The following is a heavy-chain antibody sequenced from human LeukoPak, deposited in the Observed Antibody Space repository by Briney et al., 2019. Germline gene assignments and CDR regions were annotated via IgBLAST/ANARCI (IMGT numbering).Heavy chain of an antibody. CDR3: ARDSFETDIDY. Sequence: PGGSLRLSCAVSGFTFSTYWMSWVRQAPGKGLEWVGNIKEDGSEKYYVDSMKGRFTISRDNAKNSLYLQMNSLRVEDTAGYYCARDSFETDIDYWGQGTLVTVSS. D-gene: IGHD1-14*01. J-gene: IGHJ4*02. V-gene: IGHV3-7*01. CDR1: GFTFSTYW. CDR2: IKEDGSEK.